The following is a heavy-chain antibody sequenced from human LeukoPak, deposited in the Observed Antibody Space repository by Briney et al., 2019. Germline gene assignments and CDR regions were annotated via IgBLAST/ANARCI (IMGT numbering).Heavy chain of an antibody. CDR3: ARDLAYGSGTNIFMGY. CDR2: ISYDGNNK. J-gene: IGHJ4*02. D-gene: IGHD3-10*01. V-gene: IGHV3-30-3*01. Sequence: GRSLRLSCAASGFTFSSYAMHWVRQAPGKGLEWVAVISYDGNNKYYADSVKGRFTISRDNSKNTLYLQMNSLRTEDTAVYFCARDLAYGSGTNIFMGYWGQGTLV. CDR1: GFTFSSYA.